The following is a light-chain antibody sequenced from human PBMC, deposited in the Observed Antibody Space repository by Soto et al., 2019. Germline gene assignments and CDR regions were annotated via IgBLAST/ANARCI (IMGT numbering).Light chain of an antibody. CDR1: QRVGSN. V-gene: IGKV3-15*01. J-gene: IGKJ4*02. Sequence: EIVMTQSPATLPVSPGERATLSCRASQRVGSNLAWCQQNPGQAPRLLIYGASTRATGIPARFSGSRSWTEFTLTISSLQYEAFAISSFQQYNNWPFTFGCGTKVDSK. CDR2: GAS. CDR3: QQYNNWPFT.